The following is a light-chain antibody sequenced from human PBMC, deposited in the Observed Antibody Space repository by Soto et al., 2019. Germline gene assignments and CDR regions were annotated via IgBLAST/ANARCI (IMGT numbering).Light chain of an antibody. Sequence: EIVMTQSPATLSVSPGEGGTLSCRPSQSVYSNVDWYQQKPGQAPRLLIYGASTMATGIPARFSGSGSETEFTLTLSGLQSEDFAVYYCQQYNKWPQSFGQGTKVEI. CDR1: QSVYSN. CDR2: GAS. CDR3: QQYNKWPQS. V-gene: IGKV3-15*01. J-gene: IGKJ1*01.